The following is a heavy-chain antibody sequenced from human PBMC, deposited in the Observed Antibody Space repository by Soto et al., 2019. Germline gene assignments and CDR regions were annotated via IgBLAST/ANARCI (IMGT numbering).Heavy chain of an antibody. V-gene: IGHV4-39*01. CDR3: ARNQPQRYCSGGTCRPAYGMDV. CDR2: IYYSGDT. J-gene: IGHJ6*02. Sequence: KASETLSLTCTVSGGSISSDSFYWAWIRQPPXKGLEWIGIIYYSGDTYYNPSLAGRLTMSVDTSNQFSLTLRSVTAADTALYYCARNQPQRYCSGGTCRPAYGMDVWGQGTTVTVSS. D-gene: IGHD2-15*01. CDR1: GGSISSDSFY.